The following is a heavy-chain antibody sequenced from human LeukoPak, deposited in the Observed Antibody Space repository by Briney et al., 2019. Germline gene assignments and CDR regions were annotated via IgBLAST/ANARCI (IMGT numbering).Heavy chain of an antibody. CDR1: EFTFSDFY. Sequence: PGGSLRLSCAASEFTFSDFYMSWIRQAPGKGLEWVSAISASGGSTYYADPVKGRFTVSRDNSKNTLYLQMNTLRAGDTAVYYCAKVPIFHPLYYFDSWGQGALVTVSS. CDR3: AKVPIFHPLYYFDS. J-gene: IGHJ4*02. CDR2: ISASGGST. V-gene: IGHV3-23*01.